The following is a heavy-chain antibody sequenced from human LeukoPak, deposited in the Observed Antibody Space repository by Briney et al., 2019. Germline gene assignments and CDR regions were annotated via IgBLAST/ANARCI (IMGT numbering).Heavy chain of an antibody. CDR1: GGSFSGYY. CDR2: INHSGST. V-gene: IGHV4-34*01. CDR3: ARGITMIVVVITRYNWFDP. Sequence: PSETLSLTCAVYGGSFSGYYWSWIRQPPGKGLEWIGEINHSGSTNYNPSLKSRVTISVDTSKNQFSLKLSSVTAVDTAVYYCARGITMIVVVITRYNWFDPWGQGTLVTVSS. D-gene: IGHD3-22*01. J-gene: IGHJ5*02.